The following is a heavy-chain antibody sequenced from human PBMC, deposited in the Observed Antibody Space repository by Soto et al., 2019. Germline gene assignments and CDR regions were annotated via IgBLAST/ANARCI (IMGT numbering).Heavy chain of an antibody. CDR1: GASISSSYW. J-gene: IGHJ4*02. V-gene: IGHV4-4*02. CDR2: IYHTGTI. CDR3: ARSVAGSGRYFDF. D-gene: IGHD6-19*01. Sequence: SETLSLACNVSGASISSSYWWTWLRRPPGKGLEWIGEIYHTGTINYDPSLKTRVAISVDISKSQFYLRLTSVTAADTALYYCARSVAGSGRYFDFWGRGALVTVSS.